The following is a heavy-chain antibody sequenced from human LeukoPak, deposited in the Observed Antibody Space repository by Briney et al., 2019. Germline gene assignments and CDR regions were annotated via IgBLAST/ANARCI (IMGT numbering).Heavy chain of an antibody. CDR2: INGDGSST. J-gene: IGHJ5*02. CDR1: GFTFSGYW. CDR3: TRDPRNLGLDP. V-gene: IGHV3-74*01. Sequence: GGSLRLSCAASGFTFSGYWMHWVRQSPGKGLVWVSRINGDGSSTTYADSVTGRFTISRDNAKNTLYLQMNSLRADDTAVYYCTRDPRNLGLDPWGQGSLVTVSS. D-gene: IGHD1-14*01.